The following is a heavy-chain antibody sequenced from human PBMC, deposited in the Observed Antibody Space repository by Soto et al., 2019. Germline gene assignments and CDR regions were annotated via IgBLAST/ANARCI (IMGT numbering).Heavy chain of an antibody. D-gene: IGHD3-10*01. CDR3: ANGKFEGPLHS. CDR1: GYSISSSNW. V-gene: IGHV4-28*01. Sequence: SETLSLTCAVAGYSISSSNWWGLIRQPPGKGLEWIGYIYYSGTTYYNPSLKSRVTMSVDTSKKQFSLKLTSVTSVDTAVYYRANGKFEGPLHSWGQGTL. J-gene: IGHJ5*02. CDR2: IYYSGTT.